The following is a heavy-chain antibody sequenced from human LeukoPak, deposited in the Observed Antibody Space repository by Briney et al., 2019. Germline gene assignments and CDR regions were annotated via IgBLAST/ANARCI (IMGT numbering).Heavy chain of an antibody. V-gene: IGHV3-7*04. CDR1: EFTFSDYW. D-gene: IGHD4-11*01. J-gene: IGHJ3*01. Sequence: GGSLRHSCAASEFTFSDYWMCCVRQAPGKGLEWVANIKRDGSEKYYVDSVKGRFTISRDNVKKSLYLQMNSLRAEDTALYYCARAATAQYGDGFEVRGHGTMVTVSS. CDR2: IKRDGSEK. CDR3: ARAATAQYGDGFEV.